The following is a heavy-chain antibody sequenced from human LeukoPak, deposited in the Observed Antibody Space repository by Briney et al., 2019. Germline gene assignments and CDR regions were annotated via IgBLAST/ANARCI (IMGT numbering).Heavy chain of an antibody. CDR2: ISGSGGST. CDR1: GFTFSTYA. V-gene: IGHV3-23*01. CDR3: ARVMGRIAARPIDY. J-gene: IGHJ4*02. D-gene: IGHD6-6*01. Sequence: GGSLRLSCAASGFTFSTYAMSWVRQAPGKRLEWVSGISGSGGSTHYADSVKGRFTISRDNSKNTLYLQMNSLRAEDTAVYYCARVMGRIAARPIDYWGQGTLVTVSS.